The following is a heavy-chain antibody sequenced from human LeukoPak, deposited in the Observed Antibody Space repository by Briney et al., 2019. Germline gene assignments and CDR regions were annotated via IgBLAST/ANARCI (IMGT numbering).Heavy chain of an antibody. V-gene: IGHV1-2*02. D-gene: IGHD5-24*01. CDR2: ILPSDGA. CDR3: ARDRNADGFAPFDS. Sequence: ASVKVSCKASGYTFTSYGISWVRQAPGQGLEWMGWILPSDGANYAQKFQGRVTMTRDTSTSTAYMALNRLTSDDTAVYFCARDRNADGFAPFDSWGQGTLVTVFS. J-gene: IGHJ4*02. CDR1: GYTFTSYG.